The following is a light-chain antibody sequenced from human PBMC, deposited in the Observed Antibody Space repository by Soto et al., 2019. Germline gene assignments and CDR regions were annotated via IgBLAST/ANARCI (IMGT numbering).Light chain of an antibody. V-gene: IGKV3-11*01. Sequence: EIVLTQSPATLPLSPGERATLSCRASQSVGSYLAWFQQTPGQAPRLLIYDTSNRATGIPARFSGSGSGTDFTLTISSLETEDFAVYYCQQRSDWPPTFGQGTKVDIK. CDR1: QSVGSY. CDR3: QQRSDWPPT. J-gene: IGKJ1*01. CDR2: DTS.